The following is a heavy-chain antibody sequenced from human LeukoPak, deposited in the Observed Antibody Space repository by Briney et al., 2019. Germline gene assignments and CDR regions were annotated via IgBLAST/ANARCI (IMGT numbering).Heavy chain of an antibody. D-gene: IGHD3-22*01. Sequence: SETLSLTCAVSGVSISGSYYYWGWIRQPPGKGLEWIGSIYYSGSTYYNPSLKSRVTISVDTSKNQFSLKLSSVTAADTAVYYCARHSGLLPEFDYWGQGTLVTVSS. CDR3: ARHSGLLPEFDY. CDR2: IYYSGST. V-gene: IGHV4-39*01. J-gene: IGHJ4*02. CDR1: GVSISGSYYY.